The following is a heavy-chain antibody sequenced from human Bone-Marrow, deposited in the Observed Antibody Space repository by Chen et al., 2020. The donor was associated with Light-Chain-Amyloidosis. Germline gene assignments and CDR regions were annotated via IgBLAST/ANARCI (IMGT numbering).Heavy chain of an antibody. V-gene: IGHV5-51*01. Sequence: EVQLEQSGPEVKKPGEYLKISCKGSGYTFPNYWIGWVRQMPGKGLEWMGVIYPDDSDARYSPSFAGQVTISADKSITTAYLQWRSLKASDTAMYYCARRRDGYNFDYWGQGTLVTVSS. J-gene: IGHJ4*02. CDR2: IYPDDSDA. CDR3: ARRRDGYNFDY. CDR1: GYTFPNYW. D-gene: IGHD5-12*01.